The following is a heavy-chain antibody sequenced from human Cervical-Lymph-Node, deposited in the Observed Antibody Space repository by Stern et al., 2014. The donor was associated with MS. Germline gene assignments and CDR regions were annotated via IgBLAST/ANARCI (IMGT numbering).Heavy chain of an antibody. CDR2: ISHDGSNN. CDR1: GFTFSGHA. D-gene: IGHD2-21*02. V-gene: IGHV3-30*01. CDR3: ARDAYCDADCYSSLDY. Sequence: QVQLVQSGGGVVQPGRSLRLSCAASGFTFSGHAMHWVRQAPGKGLEWVAVISHDGSNNYYADSVKGRFTISRDNSNNTIYLQMNSLRPEDTAVYYCARDAYCDADCYSSLDYRGQGTLVAVSS. J-gene: IGHJ4*02.